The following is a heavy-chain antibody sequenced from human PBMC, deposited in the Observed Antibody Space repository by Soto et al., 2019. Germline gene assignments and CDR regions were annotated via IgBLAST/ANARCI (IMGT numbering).Heavy chain of an antibody. CDR1: GFTFSSYG. V-gene: IGHV3-30*03. CDR3: AREISYYYGMDV. Sequence: QVQLVESGGGVVQPGRSLRLSCAASGFTFSSYGMHWVRQGPGKGLEWVAVISYDGSNKYYADSVKGRFTISRDNSNNTLYLQMNSLRAEDTAVYYCAREISYYYGMDVWGQGTTVTVSS. CDR2: ISYDGSNK. J-gene: IGHJ6*02.